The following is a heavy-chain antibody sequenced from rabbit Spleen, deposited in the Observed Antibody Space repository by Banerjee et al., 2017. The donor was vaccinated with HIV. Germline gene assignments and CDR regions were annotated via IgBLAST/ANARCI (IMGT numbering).Heavy chain of an antibody. D-gene: IGHD1-1*01. J-gene: IGHJ4*01. CDR2: INAVTGKA. Sequence: QEQLVESGGGLVKPEGSLKLSCTASGFSFSNKAVMCWVRQAPGKGLEWIACINAVTGKAVYASWAKGRFTFSKTSSTTVTLQVTSLTAADRATYFCARDLVGVIGWNFYLWGPGTLVTVS. CDR1: GFSFSNKAV. CDR3: ARDLVGVIGWNFYL. V-gene: IGHV1S45*01.